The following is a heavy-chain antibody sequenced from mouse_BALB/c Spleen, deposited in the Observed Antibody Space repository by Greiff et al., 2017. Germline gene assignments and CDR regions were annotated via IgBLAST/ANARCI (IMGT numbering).Heavy chain of an antibody. V-gene: IGHV1-12*01. CDR2: IYPGNGDT. Sequence: QVQLQQSGAELVKPGASVKMSCKASGYTFTSYNMHWVKQTPGQGLEWIGAIYPGNGDTSYNQKFKGKATLTADKSSSTAYMQLSSLTSEDSAVYYCARDDGISLYAMDYWGQGTSVTVSS. D-gene: IGHD1-1*01. J-gene: IGHJ4*01. CDR1: GYTFTSYN. CDR3: ARDDGISLYAMDY.